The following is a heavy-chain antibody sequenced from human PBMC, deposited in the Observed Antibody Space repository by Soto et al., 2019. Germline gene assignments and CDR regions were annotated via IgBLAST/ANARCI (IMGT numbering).Heavy chain of an antibody. Sequence: GGSLRLSCAASGFTFSSYAMSWVRQAPGKGLEWVSAISGNGGTRYYADSVKSRFTISRDNSKNTLYLQMNSLRAEDTAVYYCAKDRVYNYGFYDSWGQGTLVTSPQ. CDR3: AKDRVYNYGFYDS. J-gene: IGHJ4*02. CDR2: ISGNGGTR. CDR1: GFTFSSYA. D-gene: IGHD5-18*01. V-gene: IGHV3-23*01.